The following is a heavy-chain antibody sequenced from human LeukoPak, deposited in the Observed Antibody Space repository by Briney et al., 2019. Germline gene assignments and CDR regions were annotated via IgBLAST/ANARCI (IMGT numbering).Heavy chain of an antibody. V-gene: IGHV3-23*01. Sequence: GGSLRLSCVASGFTFTKCAMSWIRQAPGKGLEWVAIITATGDTAYYADSVKGRFTISRDNSRNTVYMQMDSLRAEDTAVYYCARHRSSWLIDYWGQGTLVTVSS. CDR1: GFTFTKCA. J-gene: IGHJ4*02. D-gene: IGHD6-6*01. CDR2: ITATGDTA. CDR3: ARHRSSWLIDY.